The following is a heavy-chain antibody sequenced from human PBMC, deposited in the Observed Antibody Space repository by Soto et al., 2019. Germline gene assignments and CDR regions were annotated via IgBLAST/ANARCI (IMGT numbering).Heavy chain of an antibody. V-gene: IGHV1-18*01. D-gene: IGHD3-16*01. CDR3: ARRLASYYYGVDV. CDR2: ISTYNGNT. J-gene: IGHJ6*02. CDR1: GYTFNTYG. Sequence: QVQLVQSGGEVKKPGASVKVSCKASGYTFNTYGISWVRQAPGQGLEWMGWISTYNGNTNYAQKLQDRITMTIDTSTTTAYMELRSLRSDDTAVYYCARRLASYYYGVDVWGQGTTVTVSS.